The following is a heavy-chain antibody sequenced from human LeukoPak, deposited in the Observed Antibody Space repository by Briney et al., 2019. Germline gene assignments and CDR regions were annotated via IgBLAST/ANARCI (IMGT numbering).Heavy chain of an antibody. CDR1: GFTFSSYS. CDR3: AREGIFGVVSYYYYMDV. CDR2: ISSSSSYI. J-gene: IGHJ6*03. D-gene: IGHD3-3*01. Sequence: PGGSLRLSCAASGFTFSSYSMNWVRQAPGKGLEWVSSISSSSSYIYYADSVKGRFTISRDNAKNSLYLQMNSLRAEDTAVYYCAREGIFGVVSYYYYMDVWGKGTTVTVSS. V-gene: IGHV3-21*01.